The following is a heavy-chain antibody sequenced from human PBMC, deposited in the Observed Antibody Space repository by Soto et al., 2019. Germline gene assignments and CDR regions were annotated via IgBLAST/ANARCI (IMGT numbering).Heavy chain of an antibody. Sequence: LPLSSTASGFSVRRYWMHWGRQAPEKELVWVSRINSDGSSTSYADSVKGRLTISRDNAKNTLYLQMSSLRAEDTAVYYCAAASGSYPPPNWFDPWGQGTLVTVSS. CDR1: GFSVRRYW. CDR3: AAASGSYPPPNWFDP. V-gene: IGHV3-74*01. D-gene: IGHD1-26*01. CDR2: INSDGSST. J-gene: IGHJ5*02.